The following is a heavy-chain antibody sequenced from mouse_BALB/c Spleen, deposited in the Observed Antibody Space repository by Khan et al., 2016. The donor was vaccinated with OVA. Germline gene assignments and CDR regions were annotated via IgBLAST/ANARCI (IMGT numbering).Heavy chain of an antibody. D-gene: IGHD1-1*02. J-gene: IGHJ4*01. CDR1: GFNIEDTY. CDR2: IDPANGNT. CDR3: ARGGWSDTMDY. V-gene: IGHV14-3*02. Sequence: VQLQQPGAELVKPGASVKLSCTASGFNIEDTYIHWVMQRPEQGLEWIGRIDPANGNTKYDPKFQGKATITADTSSNTAYLQLSSLTSEDTAVYYCARGGWSDTMDYWGQGTSVTVSS.